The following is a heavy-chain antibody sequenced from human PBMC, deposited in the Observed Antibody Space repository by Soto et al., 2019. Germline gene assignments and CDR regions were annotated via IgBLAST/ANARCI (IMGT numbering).Heavy chain of an antibody. CDR3: ARTYSSGRVSYYNMDV. J-gene: IGHJ6*02. D-gene: IGHD6-19*01. V-gene: IGHV5-51*01. CDR1: GYSFTSYW. CDR2: IYPGDSDT. Sequence: GESLKISCKGSGYSFTSYWIGWVRQMPGKGLEWMGIIYPGDSDTRYSPSFQGQVIISADKSINTAYLQWSSLKASDTAIYYCARTYSSGRVSYYNMDVWGQGTKVTVSS.